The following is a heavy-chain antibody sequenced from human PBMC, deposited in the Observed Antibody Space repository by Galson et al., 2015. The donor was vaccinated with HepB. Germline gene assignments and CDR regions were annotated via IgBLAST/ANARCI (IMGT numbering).Heavy chain of an antibody. J-gene: IGHJ4*02. Sequence: SVKVSCKVSGYSLRGLSMHWVRQAPEKGLEWMGGFRPEEDETIYAQKFQGRVIMTEDTSTDTAYMEPHSLISEDTAVYYCTAKYYYDTSGYLFAYWGQGTLVTVSS. D-gene: IGHD3-22*01. CDR1: GYSLRGLS. CDR3: TAKYYYDTSGYLFAY. CDR2: FRPEEDET. V-gene: IGHV1-24*01.